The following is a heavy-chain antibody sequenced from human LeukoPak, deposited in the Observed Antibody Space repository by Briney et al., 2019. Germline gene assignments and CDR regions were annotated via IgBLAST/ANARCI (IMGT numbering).Heavy chain of an antibody. CDR1: GFTFSSYA. Sequence: GVPLRLSCAASGFTFSSYAMSWVRQAPGKGLEWVSGISGSGGSTYYADSVTGRFTISRDNSKNTLYLQMNSLRAEDTATYYCAKLGYCSSTSCSMGGLDFWGQGTLVTVSS. V-gene: IGHV3-23*01. J-gene: IGHJ4*02. CDR2: ISGSGGST. CDR3: AKLGYCSSTSCSMGGLDF. D-gene: IGHD2-2*01.